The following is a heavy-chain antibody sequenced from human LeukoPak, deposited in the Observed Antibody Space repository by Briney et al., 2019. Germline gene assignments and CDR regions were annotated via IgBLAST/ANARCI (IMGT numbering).Heavy chain of an antibody. D-gene: IGHD3-10*01. J-gene: IGHJ4*02. CDR3: TTGWFGS. CDR1: GFTFSNAW. V-gene: IGHV3-15*01. Sequence: GGSLRLSCAASGFTFSNAWMSWVRQPPGQGLELDGRIKSKTDGGTTDYAARVKGRFTISRDDSKNTLYLQMNSLKTEDKAVYYCTTGWFGSWGQGTVVTVSS. CDR2: IKSKTDGGTT.